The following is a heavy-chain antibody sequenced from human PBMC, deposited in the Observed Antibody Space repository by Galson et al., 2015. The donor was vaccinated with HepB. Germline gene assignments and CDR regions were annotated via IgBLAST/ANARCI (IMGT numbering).Heavy chain of an antibody. J-gene: IGHJ4*02. D-gene: IGHD2-15*01. V-gene: IGHV5-51*03. Sequence: QSGAEVKKPGESLKISCKGSGYSFTSYWIGWVRQMPGKGLEWMGIIYPGDSDSRYSPSFQGQVTISVDKSINTAYLQWSSLKASDTAMYYCTTPMLDCRGGSCYSSDSWGQGTLVTVSS. CDR3: TTPMLDCRGGSCYSSDS. CDR1: GYSFTSYW. CDR2: IYPGDSDS.